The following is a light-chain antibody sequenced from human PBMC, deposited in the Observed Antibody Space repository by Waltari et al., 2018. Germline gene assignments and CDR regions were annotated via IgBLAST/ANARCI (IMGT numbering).Light chain of an antibody. CDR3: QQYGSSPGT. V-gene: IGKV3-20*01. CDR1: QSVSSSY. CDR2: GAS. Sequence: EIVLTQSPGTLSLSPGETATLSCRASQSVSSSYLTWYQQKPGQAPRRLLYGASSRATVIPDRFSGSGSGTDFTLTISILEPEDFAVYYCQQYGSSPGTFGQGTKVEIK. J-gene: IGKJ1*01.